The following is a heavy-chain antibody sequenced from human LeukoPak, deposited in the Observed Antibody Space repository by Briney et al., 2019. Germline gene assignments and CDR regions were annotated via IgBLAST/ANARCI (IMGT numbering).Heavy chain of an antibody. J-gene: IGHJ4*02. CDR1: GYTFTGYY. CDR3: ARGLEYSSSQAAY. D-gene: IGHD6-6*01. CDR2: INPNSGGT. V-gene: IGHV1-2*02. Sequence: ASVKVSCKASGYTFTGYYMHWVRQAPGQGLEWMGWINPNSGGTNYAQKFQGRVTMTRDTSISTAYMELSRLRSDDTAVYYCARGLEYSSSQAAYWGQGTLVTVSS.